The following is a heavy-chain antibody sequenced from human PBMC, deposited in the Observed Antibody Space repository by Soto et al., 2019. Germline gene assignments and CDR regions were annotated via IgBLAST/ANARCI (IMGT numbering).Heavy chain of an antibody. CDR3: ARESVAGRTFDH. D-gene: IGHD6-19*01. Sequence: QVQLQESGPGLVKPSETLSLTCTVSGGSLSSYYWNWIRQPPGKGLEWIGYIYYSGSTNYNPSLKSRVTISVDTSKNQFSLRLSSVTAADTAVYYCARESVAGRTFDHWGQGTLVTVSS. J-gene: IGHJ4*02. V-gene: IGHV4-59*01. CDR2: IYYSGST. CDR1: GGSLSSYY.